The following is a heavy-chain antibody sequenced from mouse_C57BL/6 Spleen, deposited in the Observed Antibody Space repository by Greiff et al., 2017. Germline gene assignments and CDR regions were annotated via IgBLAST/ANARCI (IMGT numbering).Heavy chain of an antibody. CDR1: GYSITSGYY. J-gene: IGHJ2*01. CDR3: AREGYGNYDY. D-gene: IGHD2-1*01. V-gene: IGHV3-6*01. Sequence: EVKLQESGPGLVKPSQSLSLTCSVTGYSITSGYYWNWIRQFPGNKLEWMGYISYDGSNNYNPSLKNRISITRDTSKNQFFLKFNSVTTEDTATYYCAREGYGNYDYWGQGTTLTVSS. CDR2: ISYDGSN.